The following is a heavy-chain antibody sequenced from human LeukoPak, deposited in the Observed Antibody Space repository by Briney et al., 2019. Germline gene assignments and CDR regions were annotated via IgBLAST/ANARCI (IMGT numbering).Heavy chain of an antibody. CDR3: AHSDSDTSSSWIYFDY. D-gene: IGHD6-13*01. CDR2: IYWDDDK. V-gene: IGHV2-5*02. J-gene: IGHJ4*02. Sequence: SGPTLVKPTQTLTLTCAFSGFSLSTSGVNVGWIRQPPGKALEWLALIYWDDDKRYSPSLRSRLTVTKDTSKNQVVLIMTNMDPVDTATYYCAHSDSDTSSSWIYFDYWGQGTLVTVSS. CDR1: GFSLSTSGVN.